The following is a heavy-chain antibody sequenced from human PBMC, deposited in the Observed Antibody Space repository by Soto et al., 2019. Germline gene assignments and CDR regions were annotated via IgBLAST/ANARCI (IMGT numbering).Heavy chain of an antibody. J-gene: IGHJ4*02. D-gene: IGHD2-2*01. V-gene: IGHV5-51*01. Sequence: GESLKISCQGTGYRFSSSWIAWVRQMPGKGLEWMGIVYPDDSDTRYSPSFQGQVTISADKSISTAYLQWSSLEASDTAMYYCARPTYCSSTHCSPFDYWGQGTLVTVSS. CDR2: VYPDDSDT. CDR1: GYRFSSSW. CDR3: ARPTYCSSTHCSPFDY.